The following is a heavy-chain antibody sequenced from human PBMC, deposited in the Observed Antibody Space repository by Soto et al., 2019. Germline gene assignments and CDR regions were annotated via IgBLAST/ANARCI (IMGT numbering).Heavy chain of an antibody. D-gene: IGHD3-22*01. CDR3: ARRSSGHYLDLDY. J-gene: IGHJ4*02. CDR1: GFTFSSYA. Sequence: QVQLVESGGGVVQPGRSLRLSCAASGFTFSSYAMHWVRQAPGKGLEWVAVISYDGSSKFYADSVKGRFTISRDNSKNTLYLQMNSLRTEDTAVYYCARRSSGHYLDLDYWGQGTLVTVSS. CDR2: ISYDGSSK. V-gene: IGHV3-30-3*01.